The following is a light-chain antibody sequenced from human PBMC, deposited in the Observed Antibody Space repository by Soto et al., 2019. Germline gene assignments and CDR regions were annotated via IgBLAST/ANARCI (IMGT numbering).Light chain of an antibody. Sequence: QSVLTQPPSASGTPGQRVSISCSGSTSNIGSNYVYWYQQLPGTAPKLLIYRSNQRPSGVPDRFSGSKSGTSASLAISGLRSEDEADYYCAAWDDSLNGRVFGTGTKLTVL. V-gene: IGLV1-47*01. CDR3: AAWDDSLNGRV. J-gene: IGLJ1*01. CDR1: TSNIGSNY. CDR2: RSN.